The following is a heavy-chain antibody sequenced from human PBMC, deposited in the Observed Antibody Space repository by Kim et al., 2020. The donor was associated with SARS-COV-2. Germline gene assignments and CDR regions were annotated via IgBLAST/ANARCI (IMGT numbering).Heavy chain of an antibody. CDR1: GFTFSSYS. CDR2: ISSSSSTI. Sequence: GGSLRLSCAASGFTFSSYSMNWVRQAPGKGLEWVSYISSSSSTIYYADSVKGRFTISRDNAKNSLYLQMNSLRDEDTAVYYCARDLWYGDYYYYYYGMDVWGQGTTVTVSS. V-gene: IGHV3-48*02. D-gene: IGHD3-10*01. J-gene: IGHJ6*02. CDR3: ARDLWYGDYYYYYYGMDV.